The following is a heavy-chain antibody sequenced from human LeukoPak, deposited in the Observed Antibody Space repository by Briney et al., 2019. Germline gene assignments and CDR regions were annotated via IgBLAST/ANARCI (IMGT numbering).Heavy chain of an antibody. CDR1: GFTVSSNY. CDR3: ARDNCGNTPPGYYYGMDV. CDR2: IYSGGST. Sequence: PGGSLRLSCAASGFTVSSNYMSGVRQAPGKGLEWVSVIYSGGSTYYADSVKGRFTISRDNSKNTLYLQMNSLRAEDTAVYYCARDNCGNTPPGYYYGMDVWGQGTTVTVSS. D-gene: IGHD1-20*01. J-gene: IGHJ6*02. V-gene: IGHV3-66*01.